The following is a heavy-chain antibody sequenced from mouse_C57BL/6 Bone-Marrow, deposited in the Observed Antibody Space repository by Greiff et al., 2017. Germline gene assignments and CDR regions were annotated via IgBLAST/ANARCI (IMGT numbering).Heavy chain of an antibody. CDR3: AIYDYDDAMDY. CDR1: GYTFTTYP. J-gene: IGHJ4*01. V-gene: IGHV1-47*01. Sequence: QVQLQQSGAELVKPGASVKMSCKASGYTFTTYPIEWMKQNHGKSLEWIGDFHPYNDDTNYNEKFKGKATLTVDKSSSTVYLELSRLTSDDSAVYYCAIYDYDDAMDYWGQGTSVTVSS. CDR2: FHPYNDDT. D-gene: IGHD2-4*01.